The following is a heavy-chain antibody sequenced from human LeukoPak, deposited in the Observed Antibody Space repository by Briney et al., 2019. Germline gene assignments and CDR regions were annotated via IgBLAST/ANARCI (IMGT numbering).Heavy chain of an antibody. V-gene: IGHV3-13*01. CDR2: IGTAGDT. J-gene: IGHJ4*02. Sequence: GGSLRLSCAASGFTFSSYDMHWVRQATGKGLEWVSAIGTAGDTYYPGSVKGRFTISRENAKNSLYLQMISLRAGDTAVYYCARGTVTTGYYFDYWGQGTPVTVSS. D-gene: IGHD4-11*01. CDR1: GFTFSSYD. CDR3: ARGTVTTGYYFDY.